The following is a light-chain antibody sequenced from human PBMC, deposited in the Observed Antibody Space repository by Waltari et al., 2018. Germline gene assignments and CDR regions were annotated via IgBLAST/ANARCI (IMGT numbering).Light chain of an antibody. V-gene: IGKV3-20*01. CDR1: QSVGSSS. CDR3: QQHGTLPAT. J-gene: IGKJ1*01. CDR2: RAS. Sequence: EIVFTQSPGTASLSPGERVTLSCRASQSVGSSSLAWYQQKTGQAPRLVIYRASRRATGIPDRFSGSGSGTDFSLTISRLEPEDFAVYYCQQHGTLPATFGQGTKVEIK.